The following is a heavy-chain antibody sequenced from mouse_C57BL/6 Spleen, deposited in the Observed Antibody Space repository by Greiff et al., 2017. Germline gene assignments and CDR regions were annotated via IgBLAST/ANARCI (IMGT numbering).Heavy chain of an antibody. Sequence: QVQLQQSGAELVKPGASVKMSCKASGYAFSSYWMTWVKQRPGQGLEWIGQIYPGDGDTNYNGKFKGKATLTADKSSSTAYMQLSSLTSEDSAVFFCARPHIYSLMDYWGQGTSVTFSS. J-gene: IGHJ4*01. V-gene: IGHV1-80*01. CDR2: IYPGDGDT. D-gene: IGHD2-1*01. CDR3: ARPHIYSLMDY. CDR1: GYAFSSYW.